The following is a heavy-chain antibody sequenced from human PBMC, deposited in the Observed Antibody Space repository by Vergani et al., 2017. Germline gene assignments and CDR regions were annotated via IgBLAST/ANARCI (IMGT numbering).Heavy chain of an antibody. J-gene: IGHJ4*02. CDR1: GFSFNSYW. V-gene: IGHV3-74*03. Sequence: DVHLAESGGGFFQPGGSLRLSCSASGFSFNSYWMHWVRQVPGKGLLWVSRIKSDGSITAYADSVKGRFTISRDNAQNTLYLQMNNLRTEDTAIYYCAKQYFVSGNYLLDYGAQGTLVTVSS. D-gene: IGHD3-9*01. CDR2: IKSDGSIT. CDR3: AKQYFVSGNYLLDY.